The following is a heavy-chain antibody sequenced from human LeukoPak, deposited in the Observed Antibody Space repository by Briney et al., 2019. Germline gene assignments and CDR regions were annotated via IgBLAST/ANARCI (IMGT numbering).Heavy chain of an antibody. J-gene: IGHJ4*02. CDR1: GGSFSSYY. V-gene: IGHV4-39*07. D-gene: IGHD5-18*01. Sequence: SETLSLTCAVYGGSFSSYYWGWIRQPPGKGLEWIGSIYYSGSTYYNPSLKSRVTISVDTSKNQFSLKLSSVTAADTAVYYCARNPTGYSYGLYDYWGQGTLVTVSS. CDR3: ARNPTGYSYGLYDY. CDR2: IYYSGST.